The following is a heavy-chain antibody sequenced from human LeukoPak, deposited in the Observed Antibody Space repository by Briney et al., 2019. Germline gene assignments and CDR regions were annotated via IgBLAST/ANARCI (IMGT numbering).Heavy chain of an antibody. CDR2: IWYDGSNK. CDR1: GFTFSSYG. J-gene: IGHJ5*02. D-gene: IGHD1-20*01. Sequence: PGGSLRLSCAASGFTFSSYGMHWGRQAPGKGLEWVAVIWYDGSNKYYADSVKGRFTISRDNSKNTLYLQMNSLRAEDTAVYYCARGITGTTDWFDPWGQGTLVTVSS. CDR3: ARGITGTTDWFDP. V-gene: IGHV3-33*01.